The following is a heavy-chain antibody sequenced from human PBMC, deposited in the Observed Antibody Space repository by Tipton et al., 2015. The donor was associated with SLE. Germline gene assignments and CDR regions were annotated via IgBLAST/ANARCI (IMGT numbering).Heavy chain of an antibody. V-gene: IGHV4-34*01. J-gene: IGHJ3*02. CDR1: GGSFSGYY. D-gene: IGHD4-17*01. CDR2: INHSGST. Sequence: LRLSCAVYGGSFSGYYWSWIRQPPGKGLEWIGEINHSGSTNYNLSLKSRVTISVDTSKNQFSLKLSSVTAADTAVYYCARVRATVTDAFDIWGQGTMVTVSS. CDR3: ARVRATVTDAFDI.